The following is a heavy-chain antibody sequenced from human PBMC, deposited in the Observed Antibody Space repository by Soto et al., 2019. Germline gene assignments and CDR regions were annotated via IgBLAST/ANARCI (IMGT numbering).Heavy chain of an antibody. V-gene: IGHV1-69*12. CDR3: ARDKDRLQLGGIYYCILDV. D-gene: IGHD1-1*01. J-gene: IGHJ6*02. CDR2: IMPVFPTP. Sequence: QVQLVQSGAEVKKPGSSVKVSCKASGGTFSTSAISWVRQAPGQGLEWVGGIMPVFPTPDYAQNFQGRVTITADESTTTAYLELTSLRADDTAVYYCARDKDRLQLGGIYYCILDVWGQGTAITVSS. CDR1: GGTFSTSA.